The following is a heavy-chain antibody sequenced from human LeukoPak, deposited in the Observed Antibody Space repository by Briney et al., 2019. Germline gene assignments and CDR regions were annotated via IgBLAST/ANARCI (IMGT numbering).Heavy chain of an antibody. Sequence: ASVKVSCKASGYTFTSYDINWVRQATGLGLEWMGWMNPNSGGTNYAQKFQGRVTMTRDTSISTAYMELSRLRSDDTAVYYCARVVRHLHDLNYWGQGTLVTVSS. V-gene: IGHV1-2*02. J-gene: IGHJ4*02. CDR1: GYTFTSYD. CDR3: ARVVRHLHDLNY. CDR2: MNPNSGGT. D-gene: IGHD3/OR15-3a*01.